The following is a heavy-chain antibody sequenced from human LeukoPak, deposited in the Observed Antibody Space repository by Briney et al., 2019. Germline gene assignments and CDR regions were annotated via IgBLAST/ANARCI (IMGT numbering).Heavy chain of an antibody. D-gene: IGHD3-10*01. CDR1: GGSFSGYY. CDR3: ARGQSYYYGSGSYYKYFDY. J-gene: IGHJ4*02. CDR2: INHSGST. Sequence: SETLSLTCAVYGGSFSGYYWSWIRQPPGKGLEWIGEINHSGSTNYNPSLKSRVTISVDTSKNQFSLKLSSVTAADTAVYYCARGQSYYYGSGSYYKYFDYWGQGTLVTVSS. V-gene: IGHV4-34*01.